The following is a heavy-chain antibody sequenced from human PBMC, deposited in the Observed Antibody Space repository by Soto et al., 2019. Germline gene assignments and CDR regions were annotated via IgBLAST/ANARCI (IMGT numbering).Heavy chain of an antibody. CDR2: INAGNGNT. J-gene: IGHJ4*02. CDR1: GYTFTSYA. Sequence: QVQLVQSGAEEKKPGASVKVSCKASGYTFTSYAMHWVRQAPGQRLEWMGWINAGNGNTKYSQKFQGSVTITRDTSASTAYMELSSLRSEDTAVYYCARDLGGYDCRDWGQGTLVTVSS. CDR3: ARDLGGYDCRD. V-gene: IGHV1-3*05. D-gene: IGHD5-12*01.